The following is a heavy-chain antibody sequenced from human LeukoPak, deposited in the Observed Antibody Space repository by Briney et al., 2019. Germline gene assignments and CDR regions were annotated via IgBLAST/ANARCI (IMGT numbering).Heavy chain of an antibody. V-gene: IGHV3-23*01. D-gene: IGHD4-4*01. CDR1: GFTFNSYA. CDR3: VKTDYSTGPYDH. CDR2: ISGNAITT. J-gene: IGHJ4*02. Sequence: GGSLRLSCAASGFTFNSYAMNWVRQAPGKGLEWVSAISGNAITTFYADSVKGRFSISRGNSRNTLYLQMNSLRAEDTAVYYCVKTDYSTGPYDHWGQGTLVTVSS.